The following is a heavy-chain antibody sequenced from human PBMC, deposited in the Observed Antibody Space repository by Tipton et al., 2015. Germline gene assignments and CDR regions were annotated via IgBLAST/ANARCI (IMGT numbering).Heavy chain of an antibody. CDR2: FFHSGNT. CDR1: AYSISSDYY. D-gene: IGHD3-9*01. V-gene: IGHV4-38-2*01. Sequence: TLSLTCAVSAYSISSDYYWGWIRQPPGKGLEWIGSFFHSGNTFHNPSLRSRVIISEDTSKNQISLTVTSVTAADTAVYYCACQDYDSLTRDYQTVDYWGQGTLVTVSS. J-gene: IGHJ4*02. CDR3: ACQDYDSLTRDYQTVDY.